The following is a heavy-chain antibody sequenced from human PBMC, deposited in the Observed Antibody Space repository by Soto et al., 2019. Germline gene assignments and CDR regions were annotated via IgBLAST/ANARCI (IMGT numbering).Heavy chain of an antibody. CDR2: IYSGGST. D-gene: IGHD5-12*01. CDR3: ARELYSGYAPFDY. V-gene: IGHV3-66*01. Sequence: ESGGGLVQPGGSLRLSCAASGFTVSSNYMSWVRQAPGKGLEWVSVIYSGGSTYYADSVKGRFTISRDNSKNTLYLQMNSLRAEDTAVYYCARELYSGYAPFDYWGQGTLVTVSS. CDR1: GFTVSSNY. J-gene: IGHJ4*02.